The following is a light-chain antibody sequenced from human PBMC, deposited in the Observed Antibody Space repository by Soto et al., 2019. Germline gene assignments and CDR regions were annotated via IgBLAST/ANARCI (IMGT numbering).Light chain of an antibody. J-gene: IGLJ3*02. CDR2: EGS. CDR1: SSDIVSYDL. V-gene: IGLV2-23*01. Sequence: QSALTQPASVSGSPGQTITISCTGTSSDIVSYDLVSWYQQYPGKVPKLIIFEGSKRPSGVSNRFSGSKSGNTASLTISGLQAADEADYHCCSYAGISTVVFGGGTKLNVL. CDR3: CSYAGISTVV.